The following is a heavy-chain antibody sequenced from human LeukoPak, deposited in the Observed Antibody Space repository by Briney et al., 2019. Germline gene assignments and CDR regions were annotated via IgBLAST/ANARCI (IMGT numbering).Heavy chain of an antibody. Sequence: ASLRVSCEVSGYTPTELSMYWVREAPGKGREWRGGLDPEDGETIYTQKFQSRVTMTEDRTTDTAYMELSRPRSEDTALYYSATGMYHYASENYYKTTLLVYWGQGSLVIVSS. V-gene: IGHV1-24*01. CDR2: LDPEDGET. D-gene: IGHD3-10*01. CDR1: GYTPTELS. J-gene: IGHJ4*02. CDR3: ATGMYHYASENYYKTTLLVY.